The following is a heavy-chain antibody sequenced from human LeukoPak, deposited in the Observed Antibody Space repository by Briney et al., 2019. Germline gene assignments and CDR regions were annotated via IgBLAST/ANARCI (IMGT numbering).Heavy chain of an antibody. CDR1: GFTFTSYS. CDR2: ISTGSTFV. J-gene: IGHJ5*02. V-gene: IGHV3-21*06. CDR3: ARGSDGTTYNWFDA. Sequence: PGGSLRLSCVASGFTFTSYSMNWVRQAPGKGLEWVSSISTGSTFVYHADSVKGGFTIFRDNAENSVYLQMISLRAENTAVYYCARGSDGTTYNWFDAWGQGTLVTVSS. D-gene: IGHD1-7*01.